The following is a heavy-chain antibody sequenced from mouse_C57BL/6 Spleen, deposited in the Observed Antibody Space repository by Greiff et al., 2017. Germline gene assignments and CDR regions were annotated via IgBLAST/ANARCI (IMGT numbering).Heavy chain of an antibody. D-gene: IGHD2-4*01. CDR1: GYAFSSFW. CDR3: ARDDYDRGRAY. CDR2: IYPGDGDT. V-gene: IGHV1-80*01. Sequence: QVQLQQSGAELVKPGASVKISCKASGYAFSSFWMNWVKQRPGKGLEWIGQIYPGDGDTNYNGKFKGKATLTADKSSSTAYMQLSSLTSEDSAVYFCARDDYDRGRAYWGQGTLVTVSA. J-gene: IGHJ3*01.